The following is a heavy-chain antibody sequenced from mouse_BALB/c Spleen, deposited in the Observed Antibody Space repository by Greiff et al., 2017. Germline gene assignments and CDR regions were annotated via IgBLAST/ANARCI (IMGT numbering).Heavy chain of an antibody. V-gene: IGHV5-17*02. CDR2: ISSGSSTI. J-gene: IGHJ2*01. D-gene: IGHD2-4*01. CDR3: ARSTMITPYYFDY. Sequence: EVQLVESGGGLVQPGGSRKLSCAASGFTFSSFGMHWVRQAPEKGLEWVAYISSGSSTIYYADTVKGRFTISRDNPKNTLFLQMTSLRSEDTAMYYCARSTMITPYYFDYWGQGTTLTVSS. CDR1: GFTFSSFG.